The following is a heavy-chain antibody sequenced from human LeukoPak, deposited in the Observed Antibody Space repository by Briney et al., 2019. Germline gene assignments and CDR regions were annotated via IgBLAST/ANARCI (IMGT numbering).Heavy chain of an antibody. CDR2: ISGSGGST. CDR3: AKDEGYDSSGYYGY. Sequence: GGSLRLSCAASGFTFSSYAMSWVRQAPGKGLEWASAISGSGGSTYYADSVKGRFTISRDNSKNTLYLQMNSLRAEDTAVYYCAKDEGYDSSGYYGYWGQGTLVTVSS. V-gene: IGHV3-23*01. J-gene: IGHJ4*02. D-gene: IGHD3-22*01. CDR1: GFTFSSYA.